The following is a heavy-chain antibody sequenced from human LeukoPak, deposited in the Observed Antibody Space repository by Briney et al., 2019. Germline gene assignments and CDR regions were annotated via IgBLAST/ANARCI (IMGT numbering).Heavy chain of an antibody. Sequence: PSETLSLTCSISEDSISNDYWDWVRQPPGKGLEWIAYIDYSGYTDYNPSVKSRVTMSIDTSKGPFTLHLRSVSAADTAIYYCTTCAPNRYWFAPWGQGIQVTVSS. V-gene: IGHV4-59*08. J-gene: IGHJ5*02. CDR3: TTCAPNRYWFAP. D-gene: IGHD2-2*01. CDR1: EDSISNDY. CDR2: IDYSGYT.